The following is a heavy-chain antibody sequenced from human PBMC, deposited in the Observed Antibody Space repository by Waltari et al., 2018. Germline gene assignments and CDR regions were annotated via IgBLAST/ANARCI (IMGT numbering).Heavy chain of an antibody. J-gene: IGHJ6*03. CDR2: IYYSGST. D-gene: IGHD2-2*01. Sequence: QVQLQESGPGLVKPSETLSLTCTVSGGPISSYYWSWIRQPPGTVLEWIGYIYYSGSTNYNPSLKSRVTISVDTSKNQFSLKLSSVTAADTAVYYCARGSIVPAAPEKYYYYYMDVWGKGTTVTISS. CDR3: ARGSIVPAAPEKYYYYYMDV. CDR1: GGPISSYY. V-gene: IGHV4-59*01.